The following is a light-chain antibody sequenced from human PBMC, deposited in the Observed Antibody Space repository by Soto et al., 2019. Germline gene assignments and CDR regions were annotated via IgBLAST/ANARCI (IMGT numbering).Light chain of an antibody. J-gene: IGKJ5*01. V-gene: IGKV3-20*01. Sequence: EIVMTQSPATLSVSPGERATLSCRASQSVSSNLAWYQQKPGQAPRLLISGASSRATGIPDRFSGSGSGTDFTLTISRLEPEDFAVYYCQQYGSSPTFGQGTRLEIK. CDR1: QSVSSN. CDR3: QQYGSSPT. CDR2: GAS.